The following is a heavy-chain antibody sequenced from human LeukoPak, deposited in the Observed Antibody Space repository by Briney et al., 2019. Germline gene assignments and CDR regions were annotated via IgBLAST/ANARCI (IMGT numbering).Heavy chain of an antibody. CDR1: GFTSSNAW. D-gene: IGHD3-10*01. CDR3: VAMVRGVIYY. J-gene: IGHJ4*02. CDR2: IKSKTDGGTT. V-gene: IGHV3-15*01. Sequence: GGSLRLSCAASGFTSSNAWMSWVRQAPGKGLEWVGRIKSKTDGGTTDYAAPVKGRFTISRDDSKNTLYLQMNSLKTEDTAVYYCVAMVRGVIYYWGQGTLVTVSS.